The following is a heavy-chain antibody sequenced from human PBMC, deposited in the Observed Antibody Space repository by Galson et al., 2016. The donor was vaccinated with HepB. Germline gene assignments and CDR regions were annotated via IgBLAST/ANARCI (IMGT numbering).Heavy chain of an antibody. J-gene: IGHJ4*02. V-gene: IGHV3-66*01. CDR3: ARGLGVRKEGWWDMSFDY. Sequence: SLRLSCAVSGFIVSNNYMGWVRQAPGKGLEWVSVIYSGSSTHYAESVKGRFSISRDNSKSIVYLQMHSLRVEDTAVYYCARGLGVRKEGWWDMSFDYWGRGAPVTVSS. CDR1: GFIVSNNY. CDR2: IYSGSST. D-gene: IGHD1-26*01.